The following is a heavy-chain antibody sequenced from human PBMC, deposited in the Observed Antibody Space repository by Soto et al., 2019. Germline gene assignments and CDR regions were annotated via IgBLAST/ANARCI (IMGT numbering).Heavy chain of an antibody. Sequence: QVQLVQSGAEVKKPGASVKVSCKASGYTFTSYGISWVRQAPGQGLEWMGWISAYNGNTDYAQKLQGRVTMTTDTSTRTAYMELRSLRSDDTAVYYCASDNGNYGNYYYYGMDVWGQGTTVTVSS. CDR3: ASDNGNYGNYYYYGMDV. CDR2: ISAYNGNT. CDR1: GYTFTSYG. J-gene: IGHJ6*02. D-gene: IGHD1-7*01. V-gene: IGHV1-18*01.